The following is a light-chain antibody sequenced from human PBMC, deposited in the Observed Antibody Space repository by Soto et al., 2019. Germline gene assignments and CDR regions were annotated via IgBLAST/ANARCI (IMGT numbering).Light chain of an antibody. CDR1: SGAIASNS. Sequence: NFMLTQPHSVSESPGKTVIISCTRSSGAIASNSVQWYQHRPGSAPSTVIYEDNQTPSGVPDRFSGSTDGSSNSASLTISGLQTEDEADYYCQSYDSNTVVFGGGTKLTVL. J-gene: IGLJ2*01. CDR2: EDN. V-gene: IGLV6-57*04. CDR3: QSYDSNTVV.